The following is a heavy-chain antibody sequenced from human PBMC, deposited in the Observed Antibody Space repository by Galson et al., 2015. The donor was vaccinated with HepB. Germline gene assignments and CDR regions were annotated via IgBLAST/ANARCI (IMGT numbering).Heavy chain of an antibody. D-gene: IGHD3-10*01. Sequence: TLSLTCAVSGVSVSSDNWWSWVRQTPGKGLEWIGEMYHSGYTNYNPSLKSRVTITVDKSKNQFSLKLSSVTAADTAVYYCARTEEPTTMGDGGLLFDPWGQGTLVIGSS. CDR2: MYHSGYT. V-gene: IGHV4-4*02. CDR3: ARTEEPTTMGDGGLLFDP. J-gene: IGHJ5*02. CDR1: GVSVSSDNW.